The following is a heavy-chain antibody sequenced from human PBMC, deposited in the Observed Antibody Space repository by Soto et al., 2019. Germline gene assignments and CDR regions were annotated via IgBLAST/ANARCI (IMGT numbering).Heavy chain of an antibody. Sequence: PSETLSLTCTVSGGSISSYYWSWIRQPPGKGLEWIGYIYYSGSTNYNPSLKSRVTISVDTSKNQFSLKLSSVTAADTAVYYCARRSAVAGLFDYWGQGTLVTVSS. CDR1: GGSISSYY. D-gene: IGHD6-19*01. J-gene: IGHJ4*02. V-gene: IGHV4-59*08. CDR3: ARRSAVAGLFDY. CDR2: IYYSGST.